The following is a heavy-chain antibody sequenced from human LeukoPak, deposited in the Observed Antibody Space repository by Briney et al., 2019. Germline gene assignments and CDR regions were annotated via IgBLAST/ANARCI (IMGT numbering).Heavy chain of an antibody. J-gene: IGHJ3*01. Sequence: GGSLRLSCTVSGFTFADYAMSWVRQAPGKGPEWVGFIRTQPYGGSTQYAASVKGRFTISRDDSKSIAYLQMNRLKTEDTAIYYCSKGVSPHAPFDAFDVWGLGTLVTVSS. D-gene: IGHD3-10*01. CDR1: GFTFADYA. CDR2: IRTQPYGGST. V-gene: IGHV3-49*04. CDR3: SKGVSPHAPFDAFDV.